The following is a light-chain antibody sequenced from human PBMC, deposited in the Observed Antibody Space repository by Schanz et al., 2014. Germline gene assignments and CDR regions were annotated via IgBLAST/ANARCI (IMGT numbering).Light chain of an antibody. CDR3: QSFDSSLSGSV. CDR2: DNN. V-gene: IGLV1-44*01. Sequence: QSVLTQPPSASGTPGQRVTISCSGSSSNIGSNTVNWYQQLPGTAPKLLIYDNNSRPSGVPDRFSGSKSGTSASLAITGLQAEDEADYYCQSFDSSLSGSVFGGGTKLTVL. CDR1: SSNIGSNT. J-gene: IGLJ2*01.